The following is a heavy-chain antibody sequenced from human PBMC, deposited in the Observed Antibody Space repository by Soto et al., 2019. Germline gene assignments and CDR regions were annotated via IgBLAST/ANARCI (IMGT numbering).Heavy chain of an antibody. CDR2: ISSNGGST. CDR3: VNGRDGSSWYGGDY. D-gene: IGHD6-13*01. CDR1: GFTFSSYA. V-gene: IGHV3-64D*06. Sequence: EVQLVESGGGLVQPGGSLRLSCSASGFTFSSYAMHWVRQAPGKGLEYVSAISSNGGSTYYADSVKGRFTISRDNSKNTLYLQMSSLRAEDTAVYYGVNGRDGSSWYGGDYWGQGTLVTVSS. J-gene: IGHJ4*02.